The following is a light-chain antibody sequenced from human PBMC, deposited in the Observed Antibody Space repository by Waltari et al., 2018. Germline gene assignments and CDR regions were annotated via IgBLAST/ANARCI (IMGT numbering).Light chain of an antibody. V-gene: IGLV2-8*01. Sequence: QSALTQPPSASGSPGQSITISCPGTSSAVVGYNHVSWYQQYPGKVPKLLMSEVFTRPAGVPSRCSGYKSGNTAYLTVSGLQAEDEADYYCSSSATDGDYFVFGTGTKVTVL. CDR1: SSAVVGYNH. CDR2: EVF. J-gene: IGLJ1*01. CDR3: SSSATDGDYFV.